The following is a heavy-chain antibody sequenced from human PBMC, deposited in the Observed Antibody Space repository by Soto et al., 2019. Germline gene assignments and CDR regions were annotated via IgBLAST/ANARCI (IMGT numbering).Heavy chain of an antibody. V-gene: IGHV1-69*13. D-gene: IGHD3-10*01. Sequence: SVKVSCKASGGTFSSYAISWVRQAPGQGLEWMGGIIPIFGTANYAQKFQGRVTITADESTSTAYMELSSLRSEDTAVYYCARAPKVRGVINGYNWFDPWGQGTLVTVSS. CDR2: IIPIFGTA. CDR3: ARAPKVRGVINGYNWFDP. J-gene: IGHJ5*02. CDR1: GGTFSSYA.